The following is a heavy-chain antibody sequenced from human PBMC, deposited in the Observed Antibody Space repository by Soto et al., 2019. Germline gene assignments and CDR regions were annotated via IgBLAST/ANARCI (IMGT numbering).Heavy chain of an antibody. J-gene: IGHJ6*02. D-gene: IGHD5-18*01. Sequence: QLQLQESGPGLVKPSETLSLTCTVSGGSISSSSYYWGWIRQPPGKGLEWIGSISYSGNTYYNPSLKSRVTISVDTSKNQLSLNLSSVTAADTAVYYCARLGGHSYGYTGYYYYGMHVWGQGTTVTVSS. CDR2: ISYSGNT. CDR1: GGSISSSSYY. V-gene: IGHV4-39*01. CDR3: ARLGGHSYGYTGYYYYGMHV.